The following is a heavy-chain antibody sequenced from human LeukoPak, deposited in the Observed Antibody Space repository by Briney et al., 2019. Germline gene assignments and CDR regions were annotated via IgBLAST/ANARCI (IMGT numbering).Heavy chain of an antibody. D-gene: IGHD5-18*01. CDR1: GFTFSVYY. CDR2: ISSSSSYT. CDR3: ARGGGYSYGSNTHDY. Sequence: PGGSLRLSCAASGFTFSVYYMSWIRQAPGKGLERVSYISSSSSYTNYADSVKGRFTISRDNAKNSLYLQMNSLRAEDAAVYYCARGGGYSYGSNTHDYWGQGTLVTVSS. V-gene: IGHV3-11*06. J-gene: IGHJ4*02.